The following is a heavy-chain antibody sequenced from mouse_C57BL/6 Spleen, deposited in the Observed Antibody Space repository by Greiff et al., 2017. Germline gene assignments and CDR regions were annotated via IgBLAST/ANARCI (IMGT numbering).Heavy chain of an antibody. CDR2: IYPGDGDT. Sequence: VKLKESGPELVKPGASVKISCKASGYAFSSSWMNWVKQRPGKGLEWIGRIYPGDGDTNYNGKFKGKATLTADKSSSTAYMQLSSLTSEDSAVYFCARSRAGTDFDYWGQGTTLTVSS. D-gene: IGHD3-3*01. CDR3: ARSRAGTDFDY. CDR1: GYAFSSSW. V-gene: IGHV1-82*01. J-gene: IGHJ2*01.